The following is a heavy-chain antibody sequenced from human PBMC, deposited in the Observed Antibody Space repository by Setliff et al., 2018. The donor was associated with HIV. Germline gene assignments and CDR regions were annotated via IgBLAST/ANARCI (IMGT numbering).Heavy chain of an antibody. D-gene: IGHD1-1*01. CDR1: GYTFTGYY. CDR2: INPNDGGA. V-gene: IGHV1-2*02. CDR3: ALSSTTTRPYNWFDP. Sequence: ASVKVSCKASGYTFTGYYVHWVRQASGQGLEWMGWINPNDGGANYAPRFQGRVTMTSNTSITAASMELSSLRSDDTAVYYCALSSTTTRPYNWFDPWGQGTLVTVSS. J-gene: IGHJ5*02.